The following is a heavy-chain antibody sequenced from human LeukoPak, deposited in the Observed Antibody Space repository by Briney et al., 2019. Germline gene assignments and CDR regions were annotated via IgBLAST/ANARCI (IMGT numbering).Heavy chain of an antibody. CDR3: AKDGGPLRGAFDI. J-gene: IGHJ3*02. D-gene: IGHD3-16*01. CDR1: GFTFSSYA. V-gene: IGHV3-23*01. CDR2: VSGSGIDA. Sequence: GGSLRLSCAASGFTFSSYAMNWARQAPGKGLEWVSFVSGSGIDAYYADSVRGRFIISRDNSKNTLYLQMSGLRAEDTAVYYCAKDGGPLRGAFDIWGQGTMVTVSS.